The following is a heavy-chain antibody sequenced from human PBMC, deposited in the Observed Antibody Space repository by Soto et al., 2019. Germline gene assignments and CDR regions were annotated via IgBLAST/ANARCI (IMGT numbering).Heavy chain of an antibody. CDR3: ARGGDYSNYFDY. CDR2: INSDGSST. V-gene: IGHV3-74*01. D-gene: IGHD4-4*01. CDR1: GFTFSSYW. Sequence: GESLKISCAASGFTFSSYWMHWVRQAPGKGLVWVSRINSDGSSTSYADSVKGRFTISRDNAKNTLYLQMNSLRAEDTAVYYCARGGDYSNYFDYWGQGTLVTVSS. J-gene: IGHJ4*02.